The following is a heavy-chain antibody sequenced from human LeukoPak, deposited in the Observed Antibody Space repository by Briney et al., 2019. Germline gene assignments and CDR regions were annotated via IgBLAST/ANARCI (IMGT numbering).Heavy chain of an antibody. CDR2: IYYSGST. D-gene: IGHD3-22*01. V-gene: IGHV4-59*01. Sequence: SETLSLTCTVSGGSISSYYWSWIRQPPGKGLEWIGYIYYSGSTSYNPSLKSRVTISVDTSKNQFSLKLSSVTAADTAVYYCARVGGSSGYYPPYYFDYWGQGTLVTVSS. J-gene: IGHJ4*02. CDR1: GGSISSYY. CDR3: ARVGGSSGYYPPYYFDY.